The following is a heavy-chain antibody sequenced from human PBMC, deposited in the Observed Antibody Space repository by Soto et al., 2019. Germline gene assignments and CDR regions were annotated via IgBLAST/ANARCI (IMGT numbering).Heavy chain of an antibody. Sequence: EVKLVESGGDLVQREGSLRLSCVASGFTCSVYSMNWVRQAPGKGLEWFSYITSDTKTIKYADSVKGRFTISRDNAKNSVSLQMNSLRDEDTAVYYCARSVEGHFDYWGQGTVVTVSS. CDR3: ARSVEGHFDY. D-gene: IGHD6-19*01. J-gene: IGHJ4*02. CDR1: GFTCSVYS. V-gene: IGHV3-48*02. CDR2: ITSDTKTI.